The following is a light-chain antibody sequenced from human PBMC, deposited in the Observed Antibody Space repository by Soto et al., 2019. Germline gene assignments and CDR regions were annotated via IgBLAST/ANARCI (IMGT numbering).Light chain of an antibody. Sequence: SALTQPASVSGSPGQSITISCTGTSSDVDGYNYVSWYQQHPGKAPKLMIYDVINRPSGVSNRFSGSKSGNTASLTISGLQAEDEADYYCSSYTSSSTLDVVFGGGTKVTVL. CDR1: SSDVDGYNY. CDR3: SSYTSSSTLDVV. V-gene: IGLV2-14*01. J-gene: IGLJ2*01. CDR2: DVI.